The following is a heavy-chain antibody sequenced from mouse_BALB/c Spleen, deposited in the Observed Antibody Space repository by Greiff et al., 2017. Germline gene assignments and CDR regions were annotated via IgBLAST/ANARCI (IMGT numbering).Heavy chain of an antibody. D-gene: IGHD1-1*01. CDR1: GYSFTSYY. Sequence: VQLQESGPELVKPGASVKISCKASGYSFTSYYIHWVKQRPGQGLEWLGWIFPGSGNTKYNEKFKGKATLTADTSSSTAYMQLSSLTSEDSAVYFCARPLYYYGSSFDYWGQGTTLTVSS. J-gene: IGHJ2*01. V-gene: IGHV1-66*01. CDR3: ARPLYYYGSSFDY. CDR2: IFPGSGNT.